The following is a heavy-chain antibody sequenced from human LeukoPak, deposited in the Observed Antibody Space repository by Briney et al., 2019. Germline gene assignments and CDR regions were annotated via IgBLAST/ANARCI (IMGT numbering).Heavy chain of an antibody. CDR1: GFTFSSYA. CDR3: AKDRITVFGVVPDV. CDR2: ISGSGGST. V-gene: IGHV3-23*01. D-gene: IGHD3-3*01. Sequence: PGGSLRLSCAASGFTFSSYAMSWVRQAPGKGLEWVSAISGSGGSTYYADPVKGRFTISRDNSNNTLYVQMNSLRAEDTAVYYCAKDRITVFGVVPDVWGKGTTVIVSS. J-gene: IGHJ6*04.